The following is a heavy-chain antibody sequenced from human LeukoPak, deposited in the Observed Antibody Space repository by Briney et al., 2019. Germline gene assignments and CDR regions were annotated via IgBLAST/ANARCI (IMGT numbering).Heavy chain of an antibody. J-gene: IGHJ6*03. CDR1: GFTFSSYW. V-gene: IGHV3-7*01. CDR3: ARAFEGIGVVVPAQSSLFYMDV. D-gene: IGHD2-2*01. CDR2: IKQDGSEK. Sequence: GGSLRLSCAASGFTFSSYWMSWVRQAPGKGLEWVANIKQDGSEKYDVDSVKGRFTISRDNAKNSLYLQMNSLRAEDTAVYYCARAFEGIGVVVPAQSSLFYMDVWGKGTTVTISS.